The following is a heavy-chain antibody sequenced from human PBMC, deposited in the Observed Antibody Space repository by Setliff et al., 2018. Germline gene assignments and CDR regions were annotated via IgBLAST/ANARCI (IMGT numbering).Heavy chain of an antibody. D-gene: IGHD3-22*01. Sequence: SETLYLTCAVYGGSFSGYYWSWIRQPPGKGLEWIGEINHSGSTNYNPSLKSRVTISVDTSKNQFSLKLSSVTAADTAVYYCARGPDSSGYYDSFDYWGQGTLVTVSS. J-gene: IGHJ4*02. CDR3: ARGPDSSGYYDSFDY. CDR1: GGSFSGYY. CDR2: INHSGST. V-gene: IGHV4-34*01.